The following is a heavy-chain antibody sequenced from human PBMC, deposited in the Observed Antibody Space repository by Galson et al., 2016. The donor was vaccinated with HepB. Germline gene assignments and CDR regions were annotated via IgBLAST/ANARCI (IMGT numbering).Heavy chain of an antibody. CDR2: ISSSSDNK. V-gene: IGHV3-21*01. D-gene: IGHD4-11*01. CDR1: GFTFSSYA. J-gene: IGHJ5*02. Sequence: SLRLSCAASGFTFSSYAMVWVRQAPGKGLEWVSGISSSSDNKVYAESVKGRFTVSRDNSKNTLYLQMNSLRAEDTAVYYCVRDKVTPGTNWFDPWGQGTLVTVSS. CDR3: VRDKVTPGTNWFDP.